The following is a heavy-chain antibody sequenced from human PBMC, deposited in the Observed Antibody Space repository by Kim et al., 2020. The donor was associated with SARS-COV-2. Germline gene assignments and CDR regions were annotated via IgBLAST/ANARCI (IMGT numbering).Heavy chain of an antibody. J-gene: IGHJ5*02. D-gene: IGHD1-26*01. V-gene: IGHV4-39*07. Sequence: YNPALKSRVTISVDTSKNQFSRKLSCVTAANTAVYYCARDWDRRRWFDPWGQGTLVTVSS. CDR3: ARDWDRRRWFDP.